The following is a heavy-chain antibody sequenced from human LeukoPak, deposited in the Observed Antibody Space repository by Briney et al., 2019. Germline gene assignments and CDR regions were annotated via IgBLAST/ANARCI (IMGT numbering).Heavy chain of an antibody. CDR2: IIPMFGTA. J-gene: IGHJ4*02. CDR3: ARVKWLSQPHQGFDY. V-gene: IGHV1-69*13. Sequence: SVKVSCKXSGRTFSTYAISWVRQAPGQALEWMGGIIPMFGTADYGQKFQGRVTIIADESTSTVYMELSSLRSDDTAVYYCARVKWLSQPHQGFDYWGQGTLVTVSS. CDR1: GRTFSTYA. D-gene: IGHD3-22*01.